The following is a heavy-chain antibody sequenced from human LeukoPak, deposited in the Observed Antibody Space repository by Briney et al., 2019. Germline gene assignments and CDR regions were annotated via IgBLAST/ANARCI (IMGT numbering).Heavy chain of an antibody. Sequence: PGGSLRLSCAVSGLTFSNAWMSWVRQAPGKGLGWVGRIKSKSDGGTTDYAAPVKGRFTISRDDSKNTLYLQMNCLKTEDTAVYYCATDDPRWSYWGQGTLVTVSS. D-gene: IGHD4-23*01. CDR1: GLTFSNAW. J-gene: IGHJ4*02. CDR2: IKSKSDGGTT. CDR3: ATDDPRWSY. V-gene: IGHV3-15*01.